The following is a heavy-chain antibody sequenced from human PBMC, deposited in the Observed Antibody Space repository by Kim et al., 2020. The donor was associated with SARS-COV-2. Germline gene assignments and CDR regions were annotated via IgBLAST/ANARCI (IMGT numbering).Heavy chain of an antibody. Sequence: ADAAKARFTIHRDNSKNTLYLQMNSQRAEDTAVYYCAKGGRWGDYYFDSWGQGTLVTVSS. V-gene: IGHV3-23*01. D-gene: IGHD3-16*01. J-gene: IGHJ4*02. CDR3: AKGGRWGDYYFDS.